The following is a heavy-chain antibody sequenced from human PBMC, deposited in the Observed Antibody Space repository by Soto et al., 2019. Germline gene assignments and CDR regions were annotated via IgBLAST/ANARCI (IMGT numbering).Heavy chain of an antibody. Sequence: QVQLVASGGGVVQQGRSLTLSCEASGFTFRRHAIHWVRQAPGKGLEWVAVISRDGSNEYYEDSVKGRFTISRDNSKNTLYPQMNSLRREDTAVYYCARSRNGGVADSFDYWGQGTLVTVSS. J-gene: IGHJ4*02. CDR1: GFTFRRHA. V-gene: IGHV3-30-3*01. D-gene: IGHD3-10*01. CDR3: ARSRNGGVADSFDY. CDR2: ISRDGSNE.